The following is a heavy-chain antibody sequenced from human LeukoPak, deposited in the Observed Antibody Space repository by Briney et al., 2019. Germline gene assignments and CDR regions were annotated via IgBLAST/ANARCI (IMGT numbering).Heavy chain of an antibody. Sequence: ASVKVSCKASGYTFTSNYIHWVRQAPGQGLEWMGMIYSRDGSTSYAQKFQGRVTVTRDMSTSTVHMELSGLRSEDTAVYYCAXXQEGFDXWGXXTXVXVSS. CDR2: IYSRDGST. CDR1: GYTFTSNY. J-gene: IGHJ4*01. CDR3: AXXQEGFDX. V-gene: IGHV1-46*01.